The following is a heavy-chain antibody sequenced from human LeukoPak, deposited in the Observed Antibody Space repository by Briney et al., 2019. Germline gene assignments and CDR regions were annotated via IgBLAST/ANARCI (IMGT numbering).Heavy chain of an antibody. CDR3: ARGAGAVAGTKTYYYYYYGMDV. V-gene: IGHV3-30*04. CDR2: ITCGRSKK. J-gene: IGHJ6*04. CDR1: GFPFSSYA. D-gene: IGHD6-19*01. Sequence: QPGGPLRLPCAASGFPFSSYAMHWPRQAPGKGLEWVADITCGRSKKYYADSVKGRFTISRDNSKNTLYLQMNSLRAEDTAVYYCARGAGAVAGTKTYYYYYYGMDVWGKGTTVTVSS.